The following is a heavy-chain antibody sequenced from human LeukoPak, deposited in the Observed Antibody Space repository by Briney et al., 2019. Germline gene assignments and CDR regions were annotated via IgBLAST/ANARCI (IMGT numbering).Heavy chain of an antibody. CDR2: ISGSGGST. V-gene: IGHV3-23*01. J-gene: IGHJ4*02. D-gene: IGHD3-16*02. Sequence: PGGSLRLSCAAPGFTFSSYAMSWVRQAPGKGLEWVSAISGSGGSTYYADSVKGRFTISRDNSKNTLYLQMNSLRAEDTAVYYCAKASIWGSYRFAYWGQGTLVTVSS. CDR3: AKASIWGSYRFAY. CDR1: GFTFSSYA.